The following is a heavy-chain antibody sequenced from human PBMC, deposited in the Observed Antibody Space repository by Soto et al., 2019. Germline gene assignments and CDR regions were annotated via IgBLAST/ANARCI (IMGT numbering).Heavy chain of an antibody. Sequence: QVQLVQSGAEVKKPGSSVKVSCKASGGTFSSYAISWVRQAPGQGLEWMGGIIPIFGTANYAQKFQGRVTIAADESTSTAYTEGRRVSSEATAVYCCSGGRGSGYCYGYGIGFWLVPWGQGSRVTVTS. V-gene: IGHV1-69*01. D-gene: IGHD5-18*01. CDR3: SGGRGSGYCYGYGIGFWLVP. CDR2: IIPIFGTA. J-gene: IGHJ5*02. CDR1: GGTFSSYA.